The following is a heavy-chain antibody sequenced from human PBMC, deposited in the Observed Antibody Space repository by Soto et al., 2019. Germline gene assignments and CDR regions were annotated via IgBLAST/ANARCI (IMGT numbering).Heavy chain of an antibody. Sequence: GGSLRLSCVASGFTFSSTAMSWVRQAQGKGLDWVSPIRNSGTATYYADSVKGRFTISRDNSENTVFLQMNSLRADDTALYYCSTGGYWGQGTQVTVSS. CDR1: GFTFSSTA. CDR3: STGGY. CDR2: IRNSGTAT. V-gene: IGHV3-23*01. J-gene: IGHJ4*02.